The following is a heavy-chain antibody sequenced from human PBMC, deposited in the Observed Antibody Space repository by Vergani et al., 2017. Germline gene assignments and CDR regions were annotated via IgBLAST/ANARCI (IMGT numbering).Heavy chain of an antibody. V-gene: IGHV4-38-2*02. Sequence: QVQLQESGPGLVKPSETLSLTCTVSGYSISSGYYWGWIRQPPGRGLEWIGSIYHSGSTYYNPALKSRVTISVDTSKNKFSLKLSSVTAADTAVYYCATIGYRRWGYYYDYWGQGILVTVSS. CDR3: ATIGYRRWGYYYDY. D-gene: IGHD2-2*02. CDR1: GYSISSGYY. J-gene: IGHJ4*02. CDR2: IYHSGST.